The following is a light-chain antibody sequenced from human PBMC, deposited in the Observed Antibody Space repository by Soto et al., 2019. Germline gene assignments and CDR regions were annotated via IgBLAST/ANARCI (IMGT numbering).Light chain of an antibody. CDR3: QQRSNWPPFT. Sequence: EIVLTQSPATLSFSPGERATLSCRASQSLSSYLAWYQQKPGQAPRLLIYDASNRATGIPARFSGGGSGTDFSLTISSLEPEDFAVYYCQQRSNWPPFTFGQGTRLEIK. CDR2: DAS. V-gene: IGKV3-11*01. CDR1: QSLSSY. J-gene: IGKJ5*01.